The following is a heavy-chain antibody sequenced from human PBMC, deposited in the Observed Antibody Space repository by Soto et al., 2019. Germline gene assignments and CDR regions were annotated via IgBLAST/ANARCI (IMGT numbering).Heavy chain of an antibody. Sequence: DVHLVESGGGLVQPGGSLRLSCAVSGFPFSTYAMHWVRQAPGKGLEWISYINSDSTTTFHADSVKGRFTVSRDNAKNSLYLQMSSLRHEDTAVYNCARDLSQWGQGTLVTVSS. CDR2: INSDSTTT. V-gene: IGHV3-48*02. CDR1: GFPFSTYA. CDR3: ARDLSQ. J-gene: IGHJ4*02.